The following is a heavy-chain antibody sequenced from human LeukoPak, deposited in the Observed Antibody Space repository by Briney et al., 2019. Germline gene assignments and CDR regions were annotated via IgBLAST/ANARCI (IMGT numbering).Heavy chain of an antibody. CDR3: ARHSDGDPGIAVAASAFDI. Sequence: SETLSLTCTVSGASISSYHWSWIRQPAGKGLEWIGRIYTSGSTTYNPSLHSRVTMSLDPSKNQLSLKLSSVTAADTAVYYCARHSDGDPGIAVAASAFDIWGQGTMVTVSS. J-gene: IGHJ3*02. V-gene: IGHV4-4*07. CDR1: GASISSYH. CDR2: IYTSGST. D-gene: IGHD6-19*01.